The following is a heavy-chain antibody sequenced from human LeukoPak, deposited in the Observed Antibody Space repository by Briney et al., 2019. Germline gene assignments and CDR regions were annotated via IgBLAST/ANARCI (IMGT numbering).Heavy chain of an antibody. J-gene: IGHJ4*02. V-gene: IGHV3-23*01. CDR2: ISGSGGGT. D-gene: IGHD6-13*01. CDR1: GFTFNSYA. CDR3: AKSGIAAAGTFDY. Sequence: GGSLRLSCAASGFTFNSYAMSWVRQAPEKGLEWVATISGSGGGTYYADSVKGRFTISRDNSKNTLYLQMNSLRAEDTAVYYCAKSGIAAAGTFDYWGQGTLVTVSS.